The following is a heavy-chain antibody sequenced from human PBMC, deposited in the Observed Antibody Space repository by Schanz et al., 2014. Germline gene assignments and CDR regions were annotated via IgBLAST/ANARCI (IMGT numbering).Heavy chain of an antibody. CDR3: ARDNYYGSGSCAY. Sequence: VQLVESGGGVVQPGRSLRLSCAASGFTFSSYGMHWVRQAPGKGLEWVSDISSGSSYANYADSVKGRFTISRDNAKNSMYLHMKSLRGEDTAVYYCARDNYYGSGSCAYWGQGTLVTVSS. J-gene: IGHJ4*02. CDR1: GFTFSSYG. V-gene: IGHV3-21*05. D-gene: IGHD3-10*01. CDR2: ISSGSSYA.